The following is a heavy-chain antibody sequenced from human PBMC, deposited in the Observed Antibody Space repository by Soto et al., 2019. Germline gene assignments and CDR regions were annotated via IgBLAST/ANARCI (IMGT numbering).Heavy chain of an antibody. V-gene: IGHV3-30*04. CDR3: VRDFYSGDFYIRLFDP. D-gene: IGHD2-21*02. CDR2: ISSDGKNR. J-gene: IGHJ5*02. CDR1: GFTFNAYA. Sequence: PGESLSLSCTGSGFTFNAYALHWVRHGPVKGLEWVASISSDGKNRNFADSVKGRFTLSRENYKNTIHLDMGSLQPGDTGMYYYVRDFYSGDFYIRLFDPRGQRTEVT.